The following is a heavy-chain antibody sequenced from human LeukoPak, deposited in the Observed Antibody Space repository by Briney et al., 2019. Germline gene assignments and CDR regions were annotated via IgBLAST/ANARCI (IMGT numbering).Heavy chain of an antibody. CDR1: GYTSTSYY. CDR2: INHSGGSK. J-gene: IGHJ4*02. CDR3: ARAVTSSTRRNDY. Sequence: ASVKVSSKVSGYTSTSYYIHCVRQTPGQGLERMGKINHSGGSKNNAQKFQGRVTMARDTTTSTVYMELSSLRSEDTAVYYCARAVTSSTRRNDYWGQGTLVTVSS. D-gene: IGHD4-11*01. V-gene: IGHV1-46*01.